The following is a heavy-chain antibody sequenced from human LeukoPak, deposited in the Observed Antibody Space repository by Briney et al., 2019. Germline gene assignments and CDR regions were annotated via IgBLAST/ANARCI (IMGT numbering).Heavy chain of an antibody. J-gene: IGHJ4*02. D-gene: IGHD5-12*01. CDR3: ARGSYSGYDIDY. CDR1: GYTFTGYF. CDR2: IIPNSGGS. Sequence: ASVKVSCKASGYTFTGYFMHWVRQAPGQGLEWMGRIIPNSGGSNFAQNYQGRDTMTRDTSISTAYMELSRLRSDDTAVYYCARGSYSGYDIDYWGQGTLVTVSS. V-gene: IGHV1-2*06.